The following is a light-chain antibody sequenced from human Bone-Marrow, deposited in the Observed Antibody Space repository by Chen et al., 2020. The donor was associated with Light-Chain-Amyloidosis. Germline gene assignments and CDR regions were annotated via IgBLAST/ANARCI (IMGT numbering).Light chain of an antibody. Sequence: SYELTQPPSVSVSPGQTARITCSGDDLPTKYAYWYQQQPGQAPVLVIHRDTERPSGISERFSGSSSGTTATLTISGVQAEDEADYHCQSADSSGTYAVIFGGGTKLTVL. CDR1: DLPTKY. CDR3: QSADSSGTYAVI. J-gene: IGLJ2*01. CDR2: RDT. V-gene: IGLV3-25*03.